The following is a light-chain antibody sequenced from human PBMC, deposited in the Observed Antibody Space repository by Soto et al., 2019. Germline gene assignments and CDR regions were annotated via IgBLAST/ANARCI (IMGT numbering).Light chain of an antibody. V-gene: IGLV2-14*01. CDR1: SSDVGGYNY. CDR3: SSYTSSSILYV. Sequence: QSALTQPASVSGSPGQSITISCTGTSSDVGGYNYVSWYQQHPGKAPKLMIYEVSNRPSGVSNRFSGSTSGNTASLTISGLQAEDEADYYCSSYTSSSILYVFGTGTKLTVL. J-gene: IGLJ1*01. CDR2: EVS.